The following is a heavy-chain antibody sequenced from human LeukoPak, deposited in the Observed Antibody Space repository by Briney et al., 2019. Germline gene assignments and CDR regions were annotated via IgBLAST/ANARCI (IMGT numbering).Heavy chain of an antibody. J-gene: IGHJ6*02. V-gene: IGHV3-53*01. Sequence: GSLLLSCAASGFPVSSNYISWVRQPPGKGLEWVIGFYSGGSTYYADSVKGRFTISRDNSKNTLYLQMNSLRAEDTAVYYCARDLGSSWLYYYYYYGMDVWGQGTTVTVSS. D-gene: IGHD6-13*01. CDR1: GFPVSSNY. CDR2: FYSGGST. CDR3: ARDLGSSWLYYYYYYGMDV.